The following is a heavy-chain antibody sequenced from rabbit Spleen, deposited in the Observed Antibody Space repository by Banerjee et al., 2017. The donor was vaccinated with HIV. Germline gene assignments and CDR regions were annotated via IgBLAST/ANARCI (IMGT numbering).Heavy chain of an antibody. D-gene: IGHD2-1*01. J-gene: IGHJ4*01. V-gene: IGHV1S7*01. CDR1: GFDFGRYY. CDR3: VRDRANIGGDYGPYYFDL. CDR2: IDPIFGNT. Sequence: QLVESGGGLVQPGGSLKLSCKASGFDFGRYYMSWVRQAPGKGLEWIGDIDPIFGNTYYASWVNGRFTISSHNAQNTLYLQLNSLTAADTATYFCVRDRANIGGDYGPYYFDLWGQGTLVTVS.